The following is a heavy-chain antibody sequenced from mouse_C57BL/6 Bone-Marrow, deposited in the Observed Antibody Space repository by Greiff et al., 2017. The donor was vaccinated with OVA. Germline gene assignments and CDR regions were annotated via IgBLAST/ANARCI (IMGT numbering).Heavy chain of an antibody. CDR1: GYTFTSYW. V-gene: IGHV1-61*01. Sequence: QVQLQQPGAELVRPGSSVKLSCKASGYTFTSYWMDWVKQRPGQGLEWIGNIYPSDSETHYNQKFKDKAPLTVDKSSSTAYMQLSSLTSEDSAVYYCARRRVFITTVVATDYAMDYWGQGTSVTVSS. CDR3: ARRRVFITTVVATDYAMDY. D-gene: IGHD1-1*01. J-gene: IGHJ4*01. CDR2: IYPSDSET.